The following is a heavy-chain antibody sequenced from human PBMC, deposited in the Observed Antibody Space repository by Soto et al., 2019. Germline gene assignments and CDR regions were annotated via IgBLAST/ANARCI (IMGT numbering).Heavy chain of an antibody. D-gene: IGHD3-10*01. V-gene: IGHV3-30*18. CDR1: GFTFSSYG. Sequence: QVQLVESGGGVVQPGRSLRLSCAASGFTFSSYGMHWVRQAPGKGLEWVAVISYDGSNKYYADSVKGRFTISRDNSKNTLYLQMNSLRAEDTAVYYCAKARTLGERYYYYGMDVWGQGTTVTVSS. CDR3: AKARTLGERYYYYGMDV. J-gene: IGHJ6*02. CDR2: ISYDGSNK.